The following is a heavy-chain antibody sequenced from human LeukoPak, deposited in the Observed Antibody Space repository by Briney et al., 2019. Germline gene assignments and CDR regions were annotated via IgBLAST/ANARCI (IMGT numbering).Heavy chain of an antibody. V-gene: IGHV4-34*01. Sequence: PSETLSLTCAVYGGSFSGYYWSWIRQPPGKGLEWIGEINHSGSTNYNPSLKSRVTISVDTSKNQFSLKLSSVTAADTAVYYCARGRYYYDSSGYMDYYYYMDVRGKGTTVTVSS. CDR3: ARGRYYYDSSGYMDYYYYMDV. CDR1: GGSFSGYY. J-gene: IGHJ6*03. D-gene: IGHD3-22*01. CDR2: INHSGST.